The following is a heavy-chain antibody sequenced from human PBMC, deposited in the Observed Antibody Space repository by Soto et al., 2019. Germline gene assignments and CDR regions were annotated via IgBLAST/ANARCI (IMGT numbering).Heavy chain of an antibody. D-gene: IGHD3-3*01. CDR2: INWNGYSI. CDR1: GFNFDDHV. CDR3: ARSWSGSTSGRVDV. J-gene: IGHJ6*02. Sequence: EVQLVESGGGLVNPGRSLRLSCVASGFNFDDHVMNWVRQVPGKGLEWVGHINWNGYSIGHGGSVRGRFTISRDNAQNTLYLQMNSLRPEDTAVYYCARSWSGSTSGRVDVWGQGTTVTVSS. V-gene: IGHV3-9*01.